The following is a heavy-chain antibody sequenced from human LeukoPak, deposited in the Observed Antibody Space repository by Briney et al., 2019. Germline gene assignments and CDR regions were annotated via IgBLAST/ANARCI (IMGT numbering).Heavy chain of an antibody. D-gene: IGHD3-22*01. CDR2: IYYSGGT. J-gene: IGHJ6*03. V-gene: IGHV4-59*08. CDR1: GGSLSSYY. CDR3: ARQGYYESSGYYDYYYYYMDV. Sequence: SGTPSPTFTVLGGSLSSYYWSWIRQPPGEGMGWIGYIYYSGGTNYNPSLQSRVTISLDTSKNQFSLKLSSVAAADTAVYYCARQGYYESSGYYDYYYYYMDVWGKGTTVTVSS.